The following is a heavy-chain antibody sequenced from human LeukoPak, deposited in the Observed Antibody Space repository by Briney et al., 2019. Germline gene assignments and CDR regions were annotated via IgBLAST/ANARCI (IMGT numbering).Heavy chain of an antibody. CDR1: GYTFTSYD. D-gene: IGHD3-10*01. CDR3: ARGPDGSGSYWVSP. CDR2: MNPNSGNT. Sequence: ASVKVSCKASGYTFTSYDINWVRQATGQGLEWMGWMNPNSGNTGYAQKFQGRVTMTRNTSISTAYMELSSLRSEDTAVYYCARGPDGSGSYWVSPWGQGTLVTVSS. J-gene: IGHJ5*02. V-gene: IGHV1-8*01.